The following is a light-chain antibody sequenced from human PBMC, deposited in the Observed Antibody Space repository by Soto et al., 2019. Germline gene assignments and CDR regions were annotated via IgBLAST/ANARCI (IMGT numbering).Light chain of an antibody. CDR3: QQSYNSPLT. CDR1: QSISTY. CDR2: AAS. Sequence: MTQSPLSLPVTPGEPASISCRSSQSISTYLNWYQQKPGKAPQLLIYAASTFQSGVPSRFSGSGSGTDFTLTISSLQPEDFATYYCQQSYNSPLTFGQGTKVDIK. V-gene: IGKV1-39*01. J-gene: IGKJ1*01.